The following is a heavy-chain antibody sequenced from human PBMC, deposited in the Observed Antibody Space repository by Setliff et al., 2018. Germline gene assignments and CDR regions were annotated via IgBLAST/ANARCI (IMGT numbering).Heavy chain of an antibody. J-gene: IGHJ4*02. Sequence: SETLSLTCTVSGDSINNFYWTWIRQPPGKGLEWIGYIYHSGGTSYNPSLKSRVTISLDTSKNQFSLNLSSVTAADTAVYYCARGTFDTSGYFPYPIGYWGQGTLVTVSS. CDR2: IYHSGGT. D-gene: IGHD3-22*01. CDR3: ARGTFDTSGYFPYPIGY. CDR1: GDSINNFY. V-gene: IGHV4-59*12.